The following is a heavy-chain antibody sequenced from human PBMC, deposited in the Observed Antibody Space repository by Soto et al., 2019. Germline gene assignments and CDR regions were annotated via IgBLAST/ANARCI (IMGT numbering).Heavy chain of an antibody. CDR1: GFTFSSYA. Sequence: GVSLILSCAASGFTFSSYAMSWVRQAPGKGLEWVSAISGSGGSTYYADSVKGRFTISRDNSKNTLYLQMNSLRAEDTAVYYCAKDDCSSRHPRSFGGLDVWGHGTLVTVS. J-gene: IGHJ6*02. V-gene: IGHV3-23*01. D-gene: IGHD6-6*01. CDR3: AKDDCSSRHPRSFGGLDV. CDR2: ISGSGGST.